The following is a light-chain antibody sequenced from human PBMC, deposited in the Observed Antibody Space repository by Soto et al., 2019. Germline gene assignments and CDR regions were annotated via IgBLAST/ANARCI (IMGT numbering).Light chain of an antibody. CDR1: SSDVGGYNY. CDR3: SSYTSSSTLYVV. Sequence: QSALTQPASVSGSPGQSITISCTGTSSDVGGYNYVSWYQQHPGKAPKLMIYDVSNRPSGVSNRFSDSKSGNTASLTISGLQAEDEADYYCSSYTSSSTLYVVFGGGTKVTVL. J-gene: IGLJ2*01. CDR2: DVS. V-gene: IGLV2-14*01.